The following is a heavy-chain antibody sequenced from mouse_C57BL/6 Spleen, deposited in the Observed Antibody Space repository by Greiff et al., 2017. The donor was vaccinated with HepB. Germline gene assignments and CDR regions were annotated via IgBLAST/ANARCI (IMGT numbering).Heavy chain of an antibody. CDR3: ARWGTTVVDAMDY. CDR1: GYTFTDYN. V-gene: IGHV1-22*01. Sequence: EVQLQQSGPELVKPGASVKMSCKASGYTFTDYNMHWVKQSHGKSLEWIGYINPNNGGTSYNQKFKGKATLTVNKSSSTAYMELRSLTSEDSAVYYCARWGTTVVDAMDYWGQGTSVTVSS. D-gene: IGHD1-1*01. J-gene: IGHJ4*01. CDR2: INPNNGGT.